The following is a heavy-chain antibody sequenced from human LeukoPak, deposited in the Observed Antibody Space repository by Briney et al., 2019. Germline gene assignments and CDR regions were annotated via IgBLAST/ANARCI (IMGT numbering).Heavy chain of an antibody. CDR2: ISGSGGST. J-gene: IGHJ4*02. Sequence: GGTLRLSCAASGFTFSSYGMSWVRQAPGKGLEWVSAISGSGGSTYYADSVEGRFTISRDNSKNTLYLQMNSLRAEDTAVYYCAKVAKYYYGSETYFFFDHWGQGTLVTVSS. CDR1: GFTFSSYG. D-gene: IGHD3-10*01. CDR3: AKVAKYYYGSETYFFFDH. V-gene: IGHV3-23*01.